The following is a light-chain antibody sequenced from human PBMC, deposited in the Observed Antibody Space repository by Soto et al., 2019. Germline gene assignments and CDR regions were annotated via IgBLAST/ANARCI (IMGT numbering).Light chain of an antibody. CDR1: SGDVGGYRY. Sequence: QSALTQPPSASGSPGQSVTISCTGTSGDVGGYRYVSWYQQHPGKAPKLIISEVNKRASGVPDRISGSKSGNTASLTVSGLQAEDEAYYYCSSYSGTNNLLFGGGTKVTVL. J-gene: IGLJ2*01. CDR3: SSYSGTNNLL. V-gene: IGLV2-8*01. CDR2: EVN.